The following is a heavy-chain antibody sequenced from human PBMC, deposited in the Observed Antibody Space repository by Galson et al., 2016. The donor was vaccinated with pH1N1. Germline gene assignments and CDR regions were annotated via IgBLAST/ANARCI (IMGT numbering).Heavy chain of an antibody. V-gene: IGHV3-23*01. Sequence: SLRLSCAVSGFTFRSCAMNWVRQAPGKGPEWVSVISGGGTIHYADSVRGRFTISRDNSNNTVYLQMNSLRAEDTGVYYCAKDKRSGWSVVGGFMDHWGQGTLVTVSS. CDR3: AKDKRSGWSVVGGFMDH. CDR2: ISGGGTI. CDR1: GFTFRSCA. D-gene: IGHD6-19*01. J-gene: IGHJ4*02.